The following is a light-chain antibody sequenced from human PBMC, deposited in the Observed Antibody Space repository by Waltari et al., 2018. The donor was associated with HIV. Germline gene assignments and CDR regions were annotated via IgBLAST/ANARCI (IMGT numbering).Light chain of an antibody. CDR3: QQSYSTPPVT. Sequence: DIQMTQSPSSLSASVGDRVTITCRASQSISSYLTWYQQKPGKAPKLLIYAASSLQSGVPSRFSGSGTVTDVTLTISSLQPEDDATYYCQQSYSTPPVTFGPGTKVDIK. CDR1: QSISSY. J-gene: IGKJ3*01. CDR2: AAS. V-gene: IGKV1-39*01.